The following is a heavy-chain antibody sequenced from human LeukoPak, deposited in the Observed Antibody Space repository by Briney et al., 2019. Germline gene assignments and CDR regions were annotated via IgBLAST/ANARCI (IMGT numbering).Heavy chain of an antibody. D-gene: IGHD3-22*01. CDR2: ISYDGSNK. V-gene: IGHV3-30-3*01. CDR3: ARDGDPEHYYDSSGYVHWFDP. J-gene: IGHJ5*02. Sequence: GGSLRLSCAASGFTFSSYAMHWVRQAPGKGLEWAAVISYDGSNKYYADSVKGRFTISRDNSKNTLFLQMNSLRAEDTAVYYCARDGDPEHYYDSSGYVHWFDPWGQGTLVTVSS. CDR1: GFTFSSYA.